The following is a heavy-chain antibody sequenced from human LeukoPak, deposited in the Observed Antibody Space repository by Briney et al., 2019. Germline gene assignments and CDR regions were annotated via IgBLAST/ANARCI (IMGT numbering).Heavy chain of an antibody. J-gene: IGHJ4*02. CDR1: GXTFSSYG. V-gene: IGHV3-23*01. CDR3: AKALSYSGYDYYFDF. CDR2: ISGSGGST. D-gene: IGHD5-12*01. Sequence: GGSLRLSCAASGXTFSSYGMSWVRQAPGKGLEWVSAISGSGGSTYYADSVKGRFTISRDNSKNTLYLQMNSLRAEDTAVYYCAKALSYSGYDYYFDFGGQGTLVTVSS.